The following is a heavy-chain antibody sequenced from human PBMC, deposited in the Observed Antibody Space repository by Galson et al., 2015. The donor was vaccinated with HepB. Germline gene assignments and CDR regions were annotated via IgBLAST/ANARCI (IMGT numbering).Heavy chain of an antibody. J-gene: IGHJ4*02. CDR3: AKADDILTCYNYFDS. CDR2: ISGTGGTI. V-gene: IGHV3-23*01. D-gene: IGHD3-9*01. CDR1: GFTFNNYA. Sequence: SLRLSCAVAGFTFNNYAMSWVRQAPGKGLEWVSGISGTGGTIYYADSVKGRFTVSRDNSKNTLYLQMNSLRGEDTAVYYCAKADDILTCYNYFDSWGQGSLVTVSS.